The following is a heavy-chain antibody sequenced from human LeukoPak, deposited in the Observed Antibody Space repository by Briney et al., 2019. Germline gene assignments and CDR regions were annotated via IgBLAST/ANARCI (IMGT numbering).Heavy chain of an antibody. CDR2: ISAYNGNT. J-gene: IGHJ4*02. CDR1: GYTFTSYG. V-gene: IGHV1-18*01. CDR3: ARELINFHDHTNTGFFDS. Sequence: EASVKVSCKASGYTFTSYGISWVRQAPGQGLEWMGWISAYNGNTNYAQKLQGRVTMTTDTSTSTAYMEVSSLRSDDTAVYYCARELINFHDHTNTGFFDSWGQGTLVTVSS. D-gene: IGHD1-14*01.